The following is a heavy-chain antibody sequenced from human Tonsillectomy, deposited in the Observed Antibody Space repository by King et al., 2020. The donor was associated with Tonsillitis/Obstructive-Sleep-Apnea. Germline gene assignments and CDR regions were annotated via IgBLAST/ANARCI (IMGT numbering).Heavy chain of an antibody. J-gene: IGHJ6*02. CDR3: ASPDLSSSPLYYYYGMDV. D-gene: IGHD6-6*01. Sequence: QLVQSGAEVKKPGESLRISCKGSGYSFTSYWISWVRQMPGKGLEWMGRIDPSDSYTNYSPSFQGHVTISADKSISTAYLQWSSLKASAPAMYYCASPDLSSSPLYYYYGMDVWGQGTTVTVSS. CDR1: GYSFTSYW. V-gene: IGHV5-10-1*03. CDR2: IDPSDSYT.